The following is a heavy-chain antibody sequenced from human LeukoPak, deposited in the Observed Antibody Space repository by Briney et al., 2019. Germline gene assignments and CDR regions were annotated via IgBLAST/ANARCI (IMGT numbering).Heavy chain of an antibody. Sequence: ASVKVSCKASGYTFTGYYMHWVRQARGQGLEWMGWINPNSGGSNYAQKFQGRVTMTRDTSISTAYMELSKLRSDDTAVYYCARERGYYILTGQIDYWGQGTLVTVSS. CDR3: ARERGYYILTGQIDY. D-gene: IGHD3-9*01. CDR1: GYTFTGYY. J-gene: IGHJ4*02. V-gene: IGHV1-2*02. CDR2: INPNSGGS.